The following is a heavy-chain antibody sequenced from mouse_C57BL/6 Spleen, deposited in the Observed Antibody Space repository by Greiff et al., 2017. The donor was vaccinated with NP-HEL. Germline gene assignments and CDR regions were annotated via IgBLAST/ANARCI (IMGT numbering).Heavy chain of an antibody. CDR3: ASPYWGAEALFAY. V-gene: IGHV1-85*01. D-gene: IGHD4-1*01. CDR1: GYTFTSYD. J-gene: IGHJ3*01. CDR2: IYPRDGST. Sequence: VQLQQSGPELVKPGASVKLSCKASGYTFTSYDINWVKQRPGQGLEWIGWIYPRDGSTKYNEKFKGKATLTVDNSSSTAYMELHSLTSEDSAVYFSASPYWGAEALFAYWGQGTLVTVSA.